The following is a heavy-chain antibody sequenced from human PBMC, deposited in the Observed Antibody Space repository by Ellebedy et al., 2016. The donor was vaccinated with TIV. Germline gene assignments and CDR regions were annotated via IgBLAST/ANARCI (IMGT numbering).Heavy chain of an antibody. D-gene: IGHD2-15*01. Sequence: AASVKVSCKASGYTFTSYGISWVRQAPGQGLEWMGWISAYNGNTNYAQKLQGRVTMTTDTSTSTAYMELRSLRSDDTAVYYCARGRCGGGSCYSGWYFDLWGRGTLVTVSS. CDR2: ISAYNGNT. J-gene: IGHJ2*01. CDR3: ARGRCGGGSCYSGWYFDL. V-gene: IGHV1-18*04. CDR1: GYTFTSYG.